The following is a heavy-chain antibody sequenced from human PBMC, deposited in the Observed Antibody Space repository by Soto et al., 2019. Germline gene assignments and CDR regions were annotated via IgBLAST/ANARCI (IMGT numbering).Heavy chain of an antibody. J-gene: IGHJ5*02. Sequence: QVLLVQSGAEVQKPGASVRVSCKASGYTFTTFGISWVRQAPGQGLEWMGWIHASSGNTIYAQKFQGRVKLTTDTSTSTAYMELRSLRSDGTAVYFCTRDPTGGADWFDPWGQGTLVTVSS. CDR1: GYTFTTFG. D-gene: IGHD3-16*01. CDR2: IHASSGNT. CDR3: TRDPTGGADWFDP. V-gene: IGHV1-18*01.